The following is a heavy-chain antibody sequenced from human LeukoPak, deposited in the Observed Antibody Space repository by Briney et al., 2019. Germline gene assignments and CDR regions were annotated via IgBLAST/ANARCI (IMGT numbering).Heavy chain of an antibody. Sequence: GGSLRLSCAASGFTFSSYSMNWVRQAPGKGLEWVAVISYDGSNKYYADSVKGRFTISRDNSKNTLYLQMNSLRAEDTAVYYCARSPPGSGLNFGAFDIWGQGTMVTVSS. CDR3: ARSPPGSGLNFGAFDI. V-gene: IGHV3-30*03. CDR2: ISYDGSNK. J-gene: IGHJ3*02. D-gene: IGHD3-10*01. CDR1: GFTFSSYS.